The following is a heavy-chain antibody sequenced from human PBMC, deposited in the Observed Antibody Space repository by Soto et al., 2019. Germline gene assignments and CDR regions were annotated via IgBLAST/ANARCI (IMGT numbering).Heavy chain of an antibody. J-gene: IGHJ4*02. D-gene: IGHD3-22*01. V-gene: IGHV4-59*01. CDR1: GGSISSYY. Sequence: PSETLSLTCTVSGGSISSYYWSWIRQPPGKGLEWIGYIYYSGSTNYNPSLKSRVTISVDTSKNQFSLKLSSVTAADTAVYYCARVTYDSSGRTRWFRYFDYWGQGTLVTVSS. CDR3: ARVTYDSSGRTRWFRYFDY. CDR2: IYYSGST.